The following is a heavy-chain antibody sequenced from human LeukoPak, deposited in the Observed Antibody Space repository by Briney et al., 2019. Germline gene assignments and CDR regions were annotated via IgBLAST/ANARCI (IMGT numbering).Heavy chain of an antibody. J-gene: IGHJ4*01. D-gene: IGHD3-10*01. CDR2: IIPILGRP. Sequence: ASVKVSCKASGDTFSNYAISWVRQAPGQGLEWMGRIIPILGRPNYAQKFQGRVTITADKSTSTAYMELSSLRSEDTAVYYCARENASRSYESYFDYWGHGTLVTVSS. CDR3: ARENASRSYESYFDY. CDR1: GDTFSNYA. V-gene: IGHV1-69*04.